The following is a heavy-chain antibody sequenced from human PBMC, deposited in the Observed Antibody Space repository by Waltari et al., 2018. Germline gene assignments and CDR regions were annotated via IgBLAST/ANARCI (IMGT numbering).Heavy chain of an antibody. CDR3: ARAPPLPVYS. V-gene: IGHV3-21*01. Sequence: EVQLVESGGGLVKPGGSLRLSCAASGFTFSSYSMNWVRQAPGKGREWFSSISSSSSYIYYADSVKGRFTISRDNAKNSLYLQMNSLRAEDTAVYYCARAPPLPVYSWGQGTLVTVSS. CDR1: GFTFSSYS. CDR2: ISSSSSYI. J-gene: IGHJ4*02. D-gene: IGHD5-18*01.